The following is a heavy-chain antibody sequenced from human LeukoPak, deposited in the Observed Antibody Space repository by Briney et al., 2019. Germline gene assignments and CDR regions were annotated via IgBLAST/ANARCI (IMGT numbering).Heavy chain of an antibody. V-gene: IGHV4-30-4*01. Sequence: SQTLSLTCTVSGGSISSGDYYWSWFRQPPGKGLELIGYIYNSGSAYCSPSLKSRVTISVDTSKSQFSLKLNSVTAADTAVYYCARFDPSDYYYYGMDVWGQGTTVTVSS. J-gene: IGHJ6*02. CDR1: GGSISSGDYY. CDR2: IYNSGSA. CDR3: ARFDPSDYYYYGMDV.